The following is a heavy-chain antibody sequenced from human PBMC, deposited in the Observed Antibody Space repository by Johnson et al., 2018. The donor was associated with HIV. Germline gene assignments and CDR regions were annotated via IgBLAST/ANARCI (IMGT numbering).Heavy chain of an antibody. J-gene: IGHJ3*02. V-gene: IGHV3-66*01. Sequence: VQLVESGGGLVQPGGSLRLSCAASGFTVIGNYMSWVRQAPGKGLEWVSVIYNGGDKFYADSVKGRFFISRDNSKNTLYLQMNSLRAEDTAVYYCAKDWDSGYSSGWPLKGVFDIWGQGTMVTVSS. CDR2: IYNGGDK. D-gene: IGHD6-19*01. CDR1: GFTVIGNY. CDR3: AKDWDSGYSSGWPLKGVFDI.